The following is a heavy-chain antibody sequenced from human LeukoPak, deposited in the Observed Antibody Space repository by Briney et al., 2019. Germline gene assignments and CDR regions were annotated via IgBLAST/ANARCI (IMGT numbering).Heavy chain of an antibody. CDR1: GFTFSSYA. Sequence: GSLRLSCAASGFTFSSYAMSWVRQAPGKGLEWVSAISGSGGSTYYADSVKGRSTISRDNSKNTLYLQMNSLRAEDTAVYYCARMWSYYYDSSGYKYYFDYWGQGTLVTVSS. J-gene: IGHJ4*02. CDR2: ISGSGGST. CDR3: ARMWSYYYDSSGYKYYFDY. V-gene: IGHV3-23*01. D-gene: IGHD3-22*01.